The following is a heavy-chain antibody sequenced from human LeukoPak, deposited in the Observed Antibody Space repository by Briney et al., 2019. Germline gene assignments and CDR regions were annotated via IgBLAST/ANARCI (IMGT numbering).Heavy chain of an antibody. CDR2: ISSSGSGDNT. CDR1: GVTLSSFA. J-gene: IGHJ4*02. Sequence: PGGSLRLSCAASGVTLSSFAMSWARQAPGKGLEWVSGISSSGSGDNTYYADSVKGRFTISRDNSKNTLYLQMNSLRAEDTAVYYCTGGTIGSGWHPWPDYWGQGTLVTVSS. CDR3: TGGTIGSGWHPWPDY. D-gene: IGHD6-19*01. V-gene: IGHV3-23*01.